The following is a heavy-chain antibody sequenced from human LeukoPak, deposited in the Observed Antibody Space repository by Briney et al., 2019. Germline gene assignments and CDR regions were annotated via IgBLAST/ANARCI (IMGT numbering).Heavy chain of an antibody. CDR3: AKTISGWYDFDY. D-gene: IGHD6-19*01. CDR1: GFTFDDYA. CDR2: ISWNSGSI. J-gene: IGHJ4*02. V-gene: IGHV3-9*01. Sequence: GGSLRLSCAASGFTFDDYAVHWVRQAPGKGLEWVSGISWNSGSIGYADSVKGRFTISRDNAKNSLYLQMNSLRAEDTALYYCAKTISGWYDFDYWGQGTLVTVSS.